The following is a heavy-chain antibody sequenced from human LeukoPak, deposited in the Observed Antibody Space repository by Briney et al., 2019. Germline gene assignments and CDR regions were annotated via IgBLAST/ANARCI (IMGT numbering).Heavy chain of an antibody. CDR1: GFTFSSYA. CDR3: ARDGLRTNYYYYGMDV. V-gene: IGHV3-30-3*01. J-gene: IGHJ6*02. D-gene: IGHD3-3*01. CDR2: ISYDGSNK. Sequence: GGSLRLSCSASGFTFSSYAMHWVRQAPGKGLEWVAVISYDGSNKYYADSVKGRFTISRDNSKNTLYLQMNSLRAEDTAVYYCARDGLRTNYYYYGMDVWGQGTTVTVSS.